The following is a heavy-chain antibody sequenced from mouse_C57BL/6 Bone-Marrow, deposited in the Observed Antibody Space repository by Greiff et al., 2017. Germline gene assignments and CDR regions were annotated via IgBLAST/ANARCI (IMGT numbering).Heavy chain of an antibody. CDR3: ARLLPPFAY. D-gene: IGHD1-1*01. Sequence: QVHVKQSGAELAKPGASVKLSCKASGYTFTSYWMHWVKQRPGQGLEGIGYINPSSGYTKYNQKFKDKATLTADKSSSTAYMQLSSLTYEDSAVYYCARLLPPFAYWGQGTLVTVSA. J-gene: IGHJ3*01. V-gene: IGHV1-7*01. CDR1: GYTFTSYW. CDR2: INPSSGYT.